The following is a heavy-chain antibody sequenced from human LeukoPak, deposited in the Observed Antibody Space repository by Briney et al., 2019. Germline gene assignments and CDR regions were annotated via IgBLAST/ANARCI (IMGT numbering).Heavy chain of an antibody. CDR2: ISSSGSTI. D-gene: IGHD1-1*01. J-gene: IGHJ4*02. CDR3: AREYTYGHPGFDY. CDR1: GFTFSSYE. V-gene: IGHV3-48*03. Sequence: PGGSLGLSCEAAGFTFSSYEMSWVRQAPGKGLEWVSYISSSGSTIYYADSVKGRFSISRDNAKNSLYLQMNSLRAEDTAVYYCAREYTYGHPGFDYWGQGTLVTVSS.